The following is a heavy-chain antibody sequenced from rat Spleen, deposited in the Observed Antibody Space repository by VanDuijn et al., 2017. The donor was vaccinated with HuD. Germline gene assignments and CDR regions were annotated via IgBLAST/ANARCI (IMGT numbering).Heavy chain of an antibody. CDR1: GFTFSDYY. CDR3: RRGGPPFDY. CDR2: ITNTGGST. D-gene: IGHD3-1*01. J-gene: IGHJ2*01. V-gene: IGHV5-20*01. Sequence: EVQLVESDGGLVQPGRSLKLSCAASGFTFSDYYMAWVRQAPTKGLEWVASITNTGGSTYYPDSVKGRFTISRDNAKSTLYLQMNSLRSEDTATYYCRRGGPPFDYWGQGVMVTVSS.